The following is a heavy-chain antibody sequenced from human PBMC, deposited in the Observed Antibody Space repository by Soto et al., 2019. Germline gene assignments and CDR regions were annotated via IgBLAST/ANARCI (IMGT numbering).Heavy chain of an antibody. V-gene: IGHV4-59*01. J-gene: IGHJ4*02. CDR1: CCPIGSYY. CDR3: ARTYSNDDLANYYFDS. D-gene: IGHD4-4*01. Sequence: VTLTDSCCPIGSYYWSWSRHPPGKGLEWIGDIYYSGSTNYNPSLKSRLTISVDTSKNQLSLKPRSVTAADAALYYCARTYSNDDLANYYFDSWGQGTLVT. CDR2: IYYSGST.